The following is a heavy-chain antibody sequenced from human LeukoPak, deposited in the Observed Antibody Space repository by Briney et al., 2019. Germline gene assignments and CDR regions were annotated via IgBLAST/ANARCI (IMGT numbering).Heavy chain of an antibody. CDR1: GFTFSSYS. V-gene: IGHV4-34*01. CDR3: ARAGDRSGYSDY. D-gene: IGHD3-22*01. Sequence: GSLTLSCAASGFTFSSYSMNWVRQPPGKGLEWIGEINHSGRTNYNPSLKSRVTISVDTSKSQISLKLSSVTAADTAVYYCARAGDRSGYSDYWGQGTLVTVSS. CDR2: INHSGRT. J-gene: IGHJ4*02.